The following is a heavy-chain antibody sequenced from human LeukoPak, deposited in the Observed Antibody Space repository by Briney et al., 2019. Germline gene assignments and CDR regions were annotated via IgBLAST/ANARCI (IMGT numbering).Heavy chain of an antibody. Sequence: GGSLRLSRAASGFTFSYYSLNWVRQAPGKGLEWVSYISSSSSTIYYADSAKGRFTISRDNAKNSLYLQMNSLRDEDTAVYYCARGGGSSSWYTDYWGQGTLVTVSS. CDR3: ARGGGSSSWYTDY. CDR2: ISSSSSTI. CDR1: GFTFSYYS. J-gene: IGHJ4*02. V-gene: IGHV3-48*02. D-gene: IGHD6-13*01.